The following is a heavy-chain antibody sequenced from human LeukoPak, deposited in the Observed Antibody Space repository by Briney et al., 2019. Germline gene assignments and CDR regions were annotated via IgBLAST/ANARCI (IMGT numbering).Heavy chain of an antibody. J-gene: IGHJ5*02. Sequence: ASVKVSCKASGYTFTSYGISWVRQPPGQGLEWMGWISAYNGNTNYAQKLQGRVTMTTDTSTSTAYMELRSLRSDDTAVYYCASHGDYALGPWFDPWGQGTLVTVSS. D-gene: IGHD4-17*01. CDR3: ASHGDYALGPWFDP. CDR1: GYTFTSYG. V-gene: IGHV1-18*01. CDR2: ISAYNGNT.